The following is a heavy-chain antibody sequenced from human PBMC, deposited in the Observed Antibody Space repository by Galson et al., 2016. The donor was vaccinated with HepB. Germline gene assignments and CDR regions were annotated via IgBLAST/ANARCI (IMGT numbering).Heavy chain of an antibody. Sequence: SRRLSCAASGSSFSSYAMSWVRQAPGKGLEWVSAISGSGGDSTYYADSVKGRFTISRDNAKNSLYLQMHSLRVEDTAVYYCVRDIHYTGGGGYYRAFDIWGQGTMVTVSS. J-gene: IGHJ3*02. D-gene: IGHD2-8*02. V-gene: IGHV3-23*01. CDR2: ISGSGGDST. CDR3: VRDIHYTGGGGYYRAFDI. CDR1: GSSFSSYA.